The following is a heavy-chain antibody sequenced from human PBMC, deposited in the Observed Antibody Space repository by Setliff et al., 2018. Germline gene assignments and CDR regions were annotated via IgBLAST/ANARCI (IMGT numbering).Heavy chain of an antibody. CDR1: GGTFSDYH. J-gene: IGHJ4*02. D-gene: IGHD6-6*01. CDR3: ARGRNVAARLLDS. CDR2: INHTGTT. V-gene: IGHV4-34*01. Sequence: SETLSLTCAAYGGTFSDYHWTWIRQSPEKGLEWIGEINHTGTTKYNPSLQSRVTISIDTSKDQFSLTVTSVTAADTAMYYCARGRNVAARLLDSWGQGTLVTVSS.